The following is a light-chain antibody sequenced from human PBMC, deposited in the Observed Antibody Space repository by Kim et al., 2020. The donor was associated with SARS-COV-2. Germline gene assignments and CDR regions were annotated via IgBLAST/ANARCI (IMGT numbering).Light chain of an antibody. CDR1: QSISGE. CDR2: QAS. Sequence: ASVGDRVTITCRASQSISGELAWYQQKPGKVPNFLIYQASSLKSGVPSRFSGSGSGTEFTLTISSLQPDDSATYYCQQYNTYPLTFDGGTKVEIK. V-gene: IGKV1-5*03. J-gene: IGKJ4*01. CDR3: QQYNTYPLT.